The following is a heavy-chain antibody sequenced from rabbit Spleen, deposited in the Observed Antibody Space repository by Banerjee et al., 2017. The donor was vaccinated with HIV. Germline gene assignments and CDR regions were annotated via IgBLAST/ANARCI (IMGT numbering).Heavy chain of an antibody. CDR2: IYTGSSGIT. V-gene: IGHV1S40*01. Sequence: QSLEESGGDLVKPGASLTLTCTASGVSFSGDSYMCWVRQAPGKGLEWIACIYTGSSGITYYANWVISRFTITSNTNQNTVDLKMTSLTAADTAAYFCARWAAGSGGWYTFNLWGPGTLVTVS. CDR1: GVSFSGDSY. CDR3: ARWAAGSGGWYTFNL. D-gene: IGHD1-1*01. J-gene: IGHJ4*01.